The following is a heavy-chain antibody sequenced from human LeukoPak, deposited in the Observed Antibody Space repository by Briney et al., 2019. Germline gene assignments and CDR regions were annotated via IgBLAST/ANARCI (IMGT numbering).Heavy chain of an antibody. Sequence: GGSLRLSCAASGFTFSSYSMNWVRQAPGKGLEWVSSISSSSSYIYYADSVKGRFTISRDNAKNSLYLQMNSLRAEDTAVYYCAKELKIAVVGTVAFDIWGQGTMVTVSS. CDR3: AKELKIAVVGTVAFDI. CDR2: ISSSSSYI. CDR1: GFTFSSYS. J-gene: IGHJ3*02. D-gene: IGHD6-13*01. V-gene: IGHV3-21*04.